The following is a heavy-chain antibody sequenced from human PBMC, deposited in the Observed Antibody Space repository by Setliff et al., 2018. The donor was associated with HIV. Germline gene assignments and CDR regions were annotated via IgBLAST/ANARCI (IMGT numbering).Heavy chain of an antibody. J-gene: IGHJ3*02. CDR1: GFTFSSYS. Sequence: QSGGSLRLSCAASGFTFSSYSMNWVRQAPGKGLEWLSYISSSGSTIYYADSVKGRFTISRDNAKNSLYLQMNSLRAEDTAVYYCARGYYNFWSGYYDSRFPNPIDAFDIWGQGTMVTVSS. CDR2: ISSSGSTI. V-gene: IGHV3-48*04. D-gene: IGHD3-3*01. CDR3: ARGYYNFWSGYYDSRFPNPIDAFDI.